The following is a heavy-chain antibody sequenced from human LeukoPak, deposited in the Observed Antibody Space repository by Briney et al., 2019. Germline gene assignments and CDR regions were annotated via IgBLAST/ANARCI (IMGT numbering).Heavy chain of an antibody. J-gene: IGHJ4*02. D-gene: IGHD6-13*01. Sequence: SETLSLTCAVSGGSISSSNWWSWVRQPPGKGLEWIGEIYHSGSTNYNPSLKSRVTISVDKSKNQFSLKLSSVTAADTAVYYCATWQYSSSWYRAYWGQGTLVTVSS. V-gene: IGHV4-4*02. CDR1: GGSISSSNW. CDR2: IYHSGST. CDR3: ATWQYSSSWYRAY.